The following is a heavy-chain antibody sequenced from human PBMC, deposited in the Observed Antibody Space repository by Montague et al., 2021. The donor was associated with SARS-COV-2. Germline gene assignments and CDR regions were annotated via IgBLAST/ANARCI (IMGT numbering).Heavy chain of an antibody. Sequence: SETLSLTCTVSGDSISSSDHYWGWIRQPPGKGLEWLGSIYYSGXTXYXXXXKGRVTISIDASKNQFSLKLNSLTATDTAIYHCARRRLREDYFDFWGQGTLLTVSS. CDR1: GDSISSSDHY. CDR2: IYYSGXT. CDR3: ARRRLREDYFDF. V-gene: IGHV4-39*01. D-gene: IGHD4-17*01. J-gene: IGHJ4*02.